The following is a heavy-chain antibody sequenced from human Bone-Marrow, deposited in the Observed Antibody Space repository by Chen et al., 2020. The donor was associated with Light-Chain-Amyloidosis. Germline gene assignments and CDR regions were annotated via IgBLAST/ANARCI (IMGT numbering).Heavy chain of an antibody. J-gene: IGHJ3*02. D-gene: IGHD3-9*01. CDR2: ISGSGGNR. V-gene: IGHV3-23*04. Sequence: EVQLVESGGGLLQRGGSLRLSCAASGFAFSSYAMSWVRQAPGKGLEWVSTISGSGGNRDYGDAVKGRLTISRDYSKNALFLQMNSLRAEDTAVYYGAKDISYDDILPGYPADAFDIWGQGTMVTVSS. CDR1: GFAFSSYA. CDR3: AKDISYDDILPGYPADAFDI.